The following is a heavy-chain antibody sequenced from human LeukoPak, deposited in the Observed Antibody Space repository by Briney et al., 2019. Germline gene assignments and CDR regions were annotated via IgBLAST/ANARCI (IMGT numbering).Heavy chain of an antibody. V-gene: IGHV3-21*01. CDR1: GFTFSSYS. CDR2: ISSSSSYI. J-gene: IGHJ4*02. Sequence: GGSLRLSCAASGFTFSSYSMNWVRQAPGKGLEWVSSISSSSSYIYYADSVKGRFTISRDNAKNSLYLQMNSLRAEDTAVYYCARDLRGSYSSYYFDYWGQGTLVTVSS. CDR3: ARDLRGSYSSYYFDY. D-gene: IGHD3-10*01.